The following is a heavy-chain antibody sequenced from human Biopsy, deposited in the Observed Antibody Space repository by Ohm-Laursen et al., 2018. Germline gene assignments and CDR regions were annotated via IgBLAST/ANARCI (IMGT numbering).Heavy chain of an antibody. CDR3: ATKLAGYFHH. CDR2: NIPILGTG. J-gene: IGHJ1*01. CDR1: GGTFSNYG. V-gene: IGHV1-69*13. Sequence: VKVSCKAPGGTFSNYGVNWVRQAPGQGLEWLGGNIPILGTGNYAQKFQDRVTVAADTSTSTATMELRSLRSDDTAVYYCATKLAGYFHHWGQGTLVIVSS.